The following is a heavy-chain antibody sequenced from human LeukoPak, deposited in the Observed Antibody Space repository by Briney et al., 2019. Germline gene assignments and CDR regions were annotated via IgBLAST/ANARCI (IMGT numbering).Heavy chain of an antibody. CDR3: ARETGELPYYSDY. V-gene: IGHV4-61*02. D-gene: IGHD3-10*01. CDR2: IYTSGST. CDR1: GGSISSGNYY. J-gene: IGHJ4*02. Sequence: PSQTLSLTCTVSGGSISSGNYYWSWIRQPAGKRLEWIGRIYTSGSTNYNPSLKSRVTISGDTSKNQFSLKLSSVTAADTAAYYCARETGELPYYSDYWGQGTLVTVSS.